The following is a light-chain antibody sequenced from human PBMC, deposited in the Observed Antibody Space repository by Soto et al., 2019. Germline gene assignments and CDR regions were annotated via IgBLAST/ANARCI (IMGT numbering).Light chain of an antibody. V-gene: IGLV7-46*01. CDR2: DTN. CDR1: TGAVTSGHY. CDR3: LLSYSHAWV. Sequence: QAVVTQEPSLTVSPGGTVTLTCGSSTGAVTSGHYPYWFQQKPGQAPRTLIYDTNNKHSWTPARFSGSLLGGQAALTLSGAQREDEAEYYGLLSYSHAWVFGGGTKLTVL. J-gene: IGLJ3*02.